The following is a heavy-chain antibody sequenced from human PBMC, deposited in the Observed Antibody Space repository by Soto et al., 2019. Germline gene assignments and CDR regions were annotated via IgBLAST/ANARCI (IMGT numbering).Heavy chain of an antibody. CDR2: INHSGST. D-gene: IGHD3-22*01. Sequence: ASETLSLTCAVYGGSFSGYYWSWIRQPPGKGLEWIGEINHSGSTNYNPSLKSRVTISVDTSKNQFSLKLSSVTAADTAVYYCARVHTYYYDSSGYYTPAYYFDYWGQGTLVTVSS. CDR1: GGSFSGYY. CDR3: ARVHTYYYDSSGYYTPAYYFDY. V-gene: IGHV4-34*01. J-gene: IGHJ4*02.